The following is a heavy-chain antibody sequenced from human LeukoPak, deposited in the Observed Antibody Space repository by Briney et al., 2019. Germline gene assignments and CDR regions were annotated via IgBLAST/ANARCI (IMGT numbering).Heavy chain of an antibody. CDR3: AKDMTPYGDSSKVWDY. CDR2: ISGSGGST. CDR1: GFTFSSYA. V-gene: IGHV3-23*01. D-gene: IGHD4-17*01. J-gene: IGHJ4*02. Sequence: GGSLRLSCAASGFTFSSYAMSWVRQAPGKGLEWVSAISGSGGSTYYADSVKGRFTISRDNSKNTLYLRMNSLRAEDTAVYYCAKDMTPYGDSSKVWDYWGQGTLVTVSS.